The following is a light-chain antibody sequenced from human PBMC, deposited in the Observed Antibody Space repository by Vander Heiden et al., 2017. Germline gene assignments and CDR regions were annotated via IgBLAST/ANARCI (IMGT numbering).Light chain of an antibody. V-gene: IGKV1-39*01. CDR2: AAS. J-gene: IGKJ1*01. CDR1: QSISSY. Sequence: DIQMTQSSSSLSASVGDRVTITCRASQSISSYLNWYQQKPGKAPKLLIYAASSLQSGVPSRFSGSGSGTDFTLTISSLQPEDFATYYCQQSYSTLQVTFGQGTKVEIK. CDR3: QQSYSTLQVT.